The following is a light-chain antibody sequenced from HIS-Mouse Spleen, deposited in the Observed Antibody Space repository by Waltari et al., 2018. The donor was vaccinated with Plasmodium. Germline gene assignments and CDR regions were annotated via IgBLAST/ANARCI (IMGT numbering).Light chain of an antibody. CDR3: SSYAGSNNLV. CDR2: EVS. J-gene: IGLJ2*01. CDR1: SSDVGGYNY. V-gene: IGLV2-8*01. Sequence: QSALTQPPSASGSPGQSVTISCTGTSSDVGGYNYVPWYQQPPGKAPKLMIYEVSKRPSRAPDRFSGSKSGNTASLTVSGLQAEDEADYYCSSYAGSNNLVFGGGTKLTVL.